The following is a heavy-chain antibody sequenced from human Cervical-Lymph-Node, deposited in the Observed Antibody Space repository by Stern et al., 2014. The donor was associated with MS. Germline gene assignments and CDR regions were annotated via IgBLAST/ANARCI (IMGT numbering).Heavy chain of an antibody. D-gene: IGHD1-26*01. Sequence: QVQLQESGPGLVKPSQTLSLTCTVSGASISSGTSYWSWIRQPAGGGLEWIGRLHASGATYYNPSLKSRVTISGETTKNHFSLNLNSVTAADTAVYYCARGHWELLGNNYFDSWGQGTLVTVSS. CDR3: ARGHWELLGNNYFDS. CDR1: GASISSGTSY. V-gene: IGHV4-61*02. J-gene: IGHJ4*02. CDR2: LHASGAT.